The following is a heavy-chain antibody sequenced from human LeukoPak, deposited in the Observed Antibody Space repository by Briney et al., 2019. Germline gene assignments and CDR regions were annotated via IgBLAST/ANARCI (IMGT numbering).Heavy chain of an antibody. CDR2: INHSGST. D-gene: IGHD3-10*01. Sequence: PSETLSLTCAVYGGSFSGYYWSWIRQPPGKGLEWIGEINHSGSTNYNPSLKSRVTISVDTSKNQFSLKLSSVTAADTAVYYCAGIGFGELSYYYMDVWGKGTTVTISS. J-gene: IGHJ6*03. CDR3: AGIGFGELSYYYMDV. V-gene: IGHV4-34*01. CDR1: GGSFSGYY.